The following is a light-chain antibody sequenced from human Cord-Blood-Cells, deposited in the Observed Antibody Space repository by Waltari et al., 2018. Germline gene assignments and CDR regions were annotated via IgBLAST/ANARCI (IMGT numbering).Light chain of an antibody. CDR1: SSNAVGDDY. CDR3: SSYTSSSTYV. J-gene: IGLJ1*01. Sequence: SALTQPASVTVSPGPSLSHARPRTSSNAVGDDYVSSCEQHPIKAPKLTSYDVSNRPSGVSNRFSGSKSGNTAALTISGLQAEDEADYYCSSYTSSSTYVFGTGTQVTVL. CDR2: DVS. V-gene: IGLV2-14*01.